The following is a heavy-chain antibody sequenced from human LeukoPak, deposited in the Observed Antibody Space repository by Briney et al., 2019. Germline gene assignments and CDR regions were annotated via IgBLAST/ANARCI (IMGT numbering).Heavy chain of an antibody. CDR1: GYTFTSYY. CDR3: ARERFTGSGWQLYYFDY. J-gene: IGHJ4*02. Sequence: ASVKVSCKASGYTFTSYYMHWVRQAPGQGLEWMEVINPSGGSTSYAQKFQGRVTVTRDTSTSTVYMELSSLRSEDTAVYYCARERFTGSGWQLYYFDYWGQGTLVTVSS. D-gene: IGHD6-25*01. V-gene: IGHV1-46*01. CDR2: INPSGGST.